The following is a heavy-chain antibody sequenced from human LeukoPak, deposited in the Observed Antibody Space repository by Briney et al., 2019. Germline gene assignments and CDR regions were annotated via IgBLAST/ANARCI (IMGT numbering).Heavy chain of an antibody. CDR2: ISSSSNTI. D-gene: IGHD3-16*01. J-gene: IGHJ3*02. CDR3: ARGAYTARAFVI. CDR1: GFTFSSYS. Sequence: GGSLGLSCAASGFTFSSYSMNWVRQAPGKGLEWVSYISSSSNTIYYADSVKGRFTISRDNAKNSLYLQMNSLRAEDTAVYYCARGAYTARAFVIWGQGTLVTVSS. V-gene: IGHV3-48*04.